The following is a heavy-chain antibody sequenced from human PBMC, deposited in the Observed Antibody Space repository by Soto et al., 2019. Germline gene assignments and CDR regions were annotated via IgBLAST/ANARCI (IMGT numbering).Heavy chain of an antibody. V-gene: IGHV1-69*18. J-gene: IGHJ6*02. CDR3: ARDCRSGGNPCYDDYGMDV. Sequence: QVQLVQSGAEVKTPGSSVKVSCKASGGTFSSYAISWVRQAPGQGLEWMGRFIPIFGTANYAQKCQGRVTITADESTSTAYMELSSLRSDDTAVYYCARDCRSGGNPCYDDYGMDVWGQGTKVTVSS. CDR1: GGTFSSYA. CDR2: FIPIFGTA. D-gene: IGHD2-15*01.